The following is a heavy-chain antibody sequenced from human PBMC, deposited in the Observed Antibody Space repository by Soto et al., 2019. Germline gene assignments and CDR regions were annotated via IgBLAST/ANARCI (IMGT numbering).Heavy chain of an antibody. CDR1: GFAFANYE. V-gene: IGHV3-48*03. J-gene: IGHJ5*01. Sequence: GGSLRLSCAASGFAFANYEMHWVRQAPGKGLDWVAYINGGGDVKYYADSVEGRFTISRDNAKNALFLQMDNLRAEDTAIYYCARLSCDGFWNSYSPDNLFESWGQGALVTVSS. CDR2: INGGGDVK. CDR3: ARLSCDGFWNSYSPDNLFES. D-gene: IGHD3-3*01.